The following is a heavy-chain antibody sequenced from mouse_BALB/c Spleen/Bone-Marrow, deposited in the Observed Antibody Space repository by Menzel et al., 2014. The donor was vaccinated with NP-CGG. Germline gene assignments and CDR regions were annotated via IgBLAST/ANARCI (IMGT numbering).Heavy chain of an antibody. CDR3: ARYYYGSSYAMDY. CDR1: GFNIKDTY. Sequence: VQLKESGAELVKPGASVKLSCTASGFNIKDTYMHWVKQRPEQGLEWIGRIDPANGNTKYDPKFQGKATITADTSSNTAYLQLSSLTSEDTAVYYCARYYYGSSYAMDYWGQGTSVTVPS. V-gene: IGHV14-3*02. CDR2: IDPANGNT. D-gene: IGHD1-1*01. J-gene: IGHJ4*01.